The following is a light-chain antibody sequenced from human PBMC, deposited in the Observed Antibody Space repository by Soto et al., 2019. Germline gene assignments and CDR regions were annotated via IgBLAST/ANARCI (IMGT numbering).Light chain of an antibody. J-gene: IGKJ1*01. Sequence: DIQMTQSPSTLSASFGDSVTLTCRASQMIYTWLAWYQQRPGKAPQLLIYEASSLDVGVPSRFSGGGSGTEFTLTISSLQPEDFATYYCQQTYSSRPWTFGRGTKVDIK. CDR3: QQTYSSRPWT. CDR1: QMIYTW. V-gene: IGKV1-5*03. CDR2: EAS.